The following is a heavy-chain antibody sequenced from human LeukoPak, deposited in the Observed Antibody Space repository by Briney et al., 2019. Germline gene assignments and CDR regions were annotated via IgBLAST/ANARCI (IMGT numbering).Heavy chain of an antibody. D-gene: IGHD2-15*01. V-gene: IGHV3-9*01. Sequence: GGSLRLSCAASGFTFDDYAMHWVRQAPGKGLEWVSGISWDSGSIGYADSVRGRFTISRDNAKNSLYLQMNSLRAEDTAVYYCASAQLLRSAAVAFDIWGQGTMVTVSS. J-gene: IGHJ3*02. CDR2: ISWDSGSI. CDR3: ASAQLLRSAAVAFDI. CDR1: GFTFDDYA.